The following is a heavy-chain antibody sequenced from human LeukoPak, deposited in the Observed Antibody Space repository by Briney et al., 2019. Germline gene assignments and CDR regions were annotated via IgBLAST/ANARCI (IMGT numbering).Heavy chain of an antibody. J-gene: IGHJ4*02. D-gene: IGHD3-22*01. CDR2: INPNSGGT. CDR1: GCTFTGYY. V-gene: IGHV1-2*02. CDR3: AREYYDSSGYYQKTDY. Sequence: ASVKVSCKASGCTFTGYYMHWVRQAPGQGLEWMGWINPNSGGTNYAQKFQGRVTMTRDTSISTAYMELSRLRSDDTAVYYCAREYYDSSGYYQKTDYWGQGTLVTVSS.